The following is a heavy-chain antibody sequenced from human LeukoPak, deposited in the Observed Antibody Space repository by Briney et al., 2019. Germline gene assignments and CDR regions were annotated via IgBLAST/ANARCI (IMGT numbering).Heavy chain of an antibody. CDR2: IFYSGST. CDR3: AKAVAGTAQGYYFDY. J-gene: IGHJ4*02. V-gene: IGHV4-59*12. Sequence: SETLSLTCTVSGGSISNYYWSWMRQPPGKGLEWIGYIFYSGSTNYNPSLKSRVTMSVDTSKNQFSLKLSSVTAADTAVYYCAKAVAGTAQGYYFDYWGQGTLVTVSS. CDR1: GGSISNYY. D-gene: IGHD6-19*01.